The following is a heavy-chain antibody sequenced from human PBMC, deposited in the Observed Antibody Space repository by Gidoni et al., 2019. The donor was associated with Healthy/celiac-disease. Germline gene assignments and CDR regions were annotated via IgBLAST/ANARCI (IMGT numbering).Heavy chain of an antibody. CDR1: GFTFSRYW. CDR3: ARDESYYYDSSGLDY. Sequence: EVQLVESGGGLVQPGGSLRLSCAAPGFTFSRYWMSWVRQAQGKGVEWVANIKQDGSEKYYVDSVKGRFTISRDNAKNSLYLQMNSLRAEDTAVYYCARDESYYYDSSGLDYWGQGTLVTVSS. J-gene: IGHJ4*02. D-gene: IGHD3-22*01. V-gene: IGHV3-7*01. CDR2: IKQDGSEK.